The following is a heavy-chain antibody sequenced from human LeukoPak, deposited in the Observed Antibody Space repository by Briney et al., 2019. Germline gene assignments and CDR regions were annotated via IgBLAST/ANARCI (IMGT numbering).Heavy chain of an antibody. J-gene: IGHJ6*03. Sequence: PSETLSLTCTVSGGSISRYYWSWIRQPPGKALEWIGYIYYSGSTNYNPSLKSRVTISVDTSRNQFSLKLSSVTAADTAVYYCARKGYDYVWGPGDGYYYYMDVWGKGTTVTVSS. D-gene: IGHD3-16*01. CDR1: GGSISRYY. CDR3: ARKGYDYVWGPGDGYYYYMDV. CDR2: IYYSGST. V-gene: IGHV4-59*08.